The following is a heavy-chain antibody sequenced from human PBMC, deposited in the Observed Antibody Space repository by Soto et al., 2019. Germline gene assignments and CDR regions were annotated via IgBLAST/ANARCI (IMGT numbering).Heavy chain of an antibody. D-gene: IGHD6-6*01. J-gene: IGHJ6*02. CDR3: ARGGVSGSSSLDYYYGMDV. CDR1: GGTFSSYA. V-gene: IGHV1-69*01. CDR2: IIPIFGTA. Sequence: QVQLVQSGAEVKKPGSSVKVSCKASGGTFSSYAISWVRQAPGQGLEWMGGIIPIFGTANYAQKFQGRVTITADESTSTAYMELSSLRSEDTAVYYCARGGVSGSSSLDYYYGMDVWGQGPTVTVSS.